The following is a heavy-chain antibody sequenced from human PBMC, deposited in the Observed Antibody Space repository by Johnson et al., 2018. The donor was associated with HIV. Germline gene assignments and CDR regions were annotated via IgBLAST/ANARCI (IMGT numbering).Heavy chain of an antibody. J-gene: IGHJ3*02. CDR2: IQQDGSDT. Sequence: VQLVESGGGVVQPGGSLRLSCAASGFTFSNYWMTWVRQAPGKGLEWVANIQQDGSDTYYVDSVKGRFTISRDNAKNSLYLQMNSLRAEDTAVYYCARGRYAFDIWGQGTMVTV. CDR3: ARGRYAFDI. V-gene: IGHV3-7*02. CDR1: GFTFSNYW. D-gene: IGHD1-26*01.